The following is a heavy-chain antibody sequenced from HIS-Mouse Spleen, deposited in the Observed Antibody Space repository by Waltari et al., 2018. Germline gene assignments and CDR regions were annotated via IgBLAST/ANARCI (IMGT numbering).Heavy chain of an antibody. J-gene: IGHJ4*02. CDR1: GFTFSSYW. CDR3: ARSGYCSGGSCSIQIDY. V-gene: IGHV3-74*01. Sequence: EVQLVESGGGLVQPGGSLRLSCAASGFTFSSYWMHWVRQAPGKGLVWGSSINSDGSSTSYADSVKGRFTISRDNAKNTLYLQMNSLRAEDTAVYYCARSGYCSGGSCSIQIDYWGQGTLVTVSS. D-gene: IGHD2-15*01. CDR2: INSDGSST.